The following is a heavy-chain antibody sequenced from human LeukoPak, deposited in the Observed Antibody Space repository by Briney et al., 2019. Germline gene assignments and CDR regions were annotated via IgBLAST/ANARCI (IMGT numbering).Heavy chain of an antibody. J-gene: IGHJ3*02. Sequence: SETLSLTCTVSGGSISSSNYYWGWIRQPPGKGLEWIGSIYYSGSTYYNPSLKSRVTISVDTSKNQFSLKLSSVTAADTAVYYCARGGYGLYDIWGQGTMVTVSS. CDR3: ARGGYGLYDI. CDR2: IYYSGST. CDR1: GGSISSSNYY. D-gene: IGHD1-1*01. V-gene: IGHV4-39*07.